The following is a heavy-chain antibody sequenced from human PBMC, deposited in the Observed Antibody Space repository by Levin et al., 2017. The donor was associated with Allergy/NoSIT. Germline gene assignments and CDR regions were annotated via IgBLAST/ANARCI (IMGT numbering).Heavy chain of an antibody. V-gene: IGHV3-20*04. D-gene: IGHD5-18*01. J-gene: IGHJ6*03. CDR2: INWNGGST. CDR1: GFTFDDYG. Sequence: SCAASGFTFDDYGMSWVRQAPGKGLEWVSGINWNGGSTGYADSVKGRFTISRDNAKNSLYLQMNSLRAEDTALYYCARFGYSYGPSLYYYYYYMDVWGKGTTVTVSS. CDR3: ARFGYSYGPSLYYYYYYMDV.